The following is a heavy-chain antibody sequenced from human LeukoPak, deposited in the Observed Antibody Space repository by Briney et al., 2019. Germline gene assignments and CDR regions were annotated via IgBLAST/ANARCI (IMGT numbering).Heavy chain of an antibody. D-gene: IGHD1-26*01. J-gene: IGHJ6*03. CDR2: ISAYNGST. CDR3: ARDRSGSYEYYMDV. Sequence: ASVKVSCKASGYTFTSYGISWVRQAPGQGLEWMGWISAYNGSTNYAQKFQGRVTLTTDTSTSTAYMELRSLRSDDTAVYYCARDRSGSYEYYMDVWGKGTTVTVSS. V-gene: IGHV1-18*01. CDR1: GYTFTSYG.